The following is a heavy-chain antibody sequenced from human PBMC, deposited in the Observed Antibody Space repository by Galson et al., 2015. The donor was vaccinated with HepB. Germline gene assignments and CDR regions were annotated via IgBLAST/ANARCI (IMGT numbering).Heavy chain of an antibody. J-gene: IGHJ5*02. CDR3: ARGAGGFDP. Sequence: SLRLSCAASGFTFSSYAMHWVRQAPGKGLEWVAVISYDGSNKYYADSVKGRFTISRDNSKNTLYLQMNSLRAEDTAVYYCARGAGGFDPWGQGTLVTVSS. D-gene: IGHD1-26*01. CDR2: ISYDGSNK. V-gene: IGHV3-30-3*01. CDR1: GFTFSSYA.